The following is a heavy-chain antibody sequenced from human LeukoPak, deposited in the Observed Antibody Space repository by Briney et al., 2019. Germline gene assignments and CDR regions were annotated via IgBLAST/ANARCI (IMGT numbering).Heavy chain of an antibody. Sequence: PARSLSFSCAASAFTFSNYAMQWVRQAPGNVLEWVTVISYDGSNKYYADSVKGRFTISRDISKTTQDLQMTSLSADAVDFYYSAKNGDRGAYCTGGSCYPYFNYYMAVGGKGTTVTI. V-gene: IGHV3-30*18. CDR1: AFTFSNYA. D-gene: IGHD2-15*01. J-gene: IGHJ6*03. CDR2: ISYDGSNK. CDR3: AKNGDRGAYCTGGSCYPYFNYYMAV.